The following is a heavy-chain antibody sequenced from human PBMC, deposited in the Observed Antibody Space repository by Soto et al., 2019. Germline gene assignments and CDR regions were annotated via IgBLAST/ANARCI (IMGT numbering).Heavy chain of an antibody. CDR1: GFTFSSYS. D-gene: IGHD6-19*01. V-gene: IGHV3-48*02. J-gene: IGHJ6*02. Sequence: PGGSLRLSCAASGFTFSSYSMNWVRQAPGKGLEWVSYIGSSSSTIYYADSVKGRFTISRDNAKNSLYLQMNSLRDEDTAVYYCARVDGTYYYYGMDVWGQGTTVTVSS. CDR3: ARVDGTYYYYGMDV. CDR2: IGSSSSTI.